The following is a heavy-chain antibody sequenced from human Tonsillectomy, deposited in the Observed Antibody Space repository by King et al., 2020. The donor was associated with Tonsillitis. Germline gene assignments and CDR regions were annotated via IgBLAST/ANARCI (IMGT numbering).Heavy chain of an antibody. V-gene: IGHV4-59*01. CDR3: ARVHAAPSGDSRSWFDYNWFDP. J-gene: IGHJ5*02. Sequence: HVQLQESGPGLVKPSETLSLTCSVSGDSISSYYWSWIRQPPGKGLEWIGYIYYSGSTNYNPSLKSRVTISVDTSKNQFSLKVGSVTAADTAVYYCARVHAAPSGDSRSWFDYNWFDPWGQGTLVTVSS. D-gene: IGHD6-13*01. CDR1: GDSISSYY. CDR2: IYYSGST.